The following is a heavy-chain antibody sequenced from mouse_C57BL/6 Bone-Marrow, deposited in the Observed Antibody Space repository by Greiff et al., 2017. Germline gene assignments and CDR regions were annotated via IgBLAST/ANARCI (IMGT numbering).Heavy chain of an antibody. V-gene: IGHV1-19*01. CDR1: GYTFTDYY. J-gene: IGHJ2*01. D-gene: IGHD6-1*01. CDR3: ARGLYYFVY. Sequence: EVQLQQSGPVLVKPGASVKMSCKASGYTFTDYYMNWVKQSHGKSLEWIGVLNPYNGGTSYNQKFKGKATLTVDKSSSTAYVELNSLTSEDSAVYYCARGLYYFVYWGQCTTLTVSS. CDR2: LNPYNGGT.